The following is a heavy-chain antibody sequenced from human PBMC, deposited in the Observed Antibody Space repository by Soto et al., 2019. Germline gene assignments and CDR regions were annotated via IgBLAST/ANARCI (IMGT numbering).Heavy chain of an antibody. CDR2: INPSGGST. D-gene: IGHD3-3*01. J-gene: IGHJ4*02. CDR3: ARGHYDFWSGYFATIDY. V-gene: IGHV1-46*01. CDR1: GYTFTSYY. Sequence: ASVKVSCKASGYTFTSYYMHWVRQAPGQGLEWMGIINPSGGSTSYAQKFQGRVTMTRDTSKNQFSLKLSSVTAADTAVYYCARGHYDFWSGYFATIDYWGQGTLVTVSS.